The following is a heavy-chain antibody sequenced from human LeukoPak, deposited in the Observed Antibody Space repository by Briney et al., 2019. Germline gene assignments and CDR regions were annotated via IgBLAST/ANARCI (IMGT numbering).Heavy chain of an antibody. CDR2: TYYRSKWYN. J-gene: IGHJ5*02. CDR3: ARSAPKIYSSSWYNWFDP. CDR1: GDSVCSNSAA. D-gene: IGHD6-13*01. V-gene: IGHV6-1*01. Sequence: SQTLSLTCAISGDSVCSNSAAWNWIRQSPSRGLEWLGRTYYRSKWYNDYAVSVKSRITINPDTSKHQFSLQLNSVTPEDTAVYYCARSAPKIYSSSWYNWFDPWGQGTLVTVSS.